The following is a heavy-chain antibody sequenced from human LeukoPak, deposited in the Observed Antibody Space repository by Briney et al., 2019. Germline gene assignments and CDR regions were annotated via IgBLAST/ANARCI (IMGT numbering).Heavy chain of an antibody. Sequence: VATVKVSCKASGYTFTSYGISWVRQAPGQGLEWMGWISAYNGNTNYAKKLQGRVTMTTDTSTSTAYMELRSLRSDDTAVYYCARDPGDGYNLRYFDYWGQGTLVTVSS. CDR1: GYTFTSYG. CDR2: ISAYNGNT. V-gene: IGHV1-18*01. CDR3: ARDPGDGYNLRYFDY. D-gene: IGHD5-24*01. J-gene: IGHJ4*02.